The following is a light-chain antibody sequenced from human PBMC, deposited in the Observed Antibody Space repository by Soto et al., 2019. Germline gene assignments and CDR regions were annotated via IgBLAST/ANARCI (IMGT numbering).Light chain of an antibody. J-gene: IGLJ1*01. Sequence: QSALNQPRSVSGSPGQAVTISCSGTSSDVGGYNYVSWYQQHPGKAPKLMIDDVSKRPSGVPDLFSGSKSGNTASLTISGLQAEDEADYYCCSYAGRYTYVFGTGTKLTVL. CDR3: CSYAGRYTYV. V-gene: IGLV2-11*01. CDR2: DVS. CDR1: SSDVGGYNY.